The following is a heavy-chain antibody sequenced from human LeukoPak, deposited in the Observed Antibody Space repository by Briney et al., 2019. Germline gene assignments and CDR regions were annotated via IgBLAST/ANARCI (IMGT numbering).Heavy chain of an antibody. V-gene: IGHV4-39*07. J-gene: IGHJ6*02. Sequence: PSETLSLTCTVSGGSISSSSYYWGWIRQPPGKGLEWIGSIYYSGSTYYNPSLKSRVTISVDTSKNQFSLKLSSVTAADTAVYYCARDYYESTGNYYYGMDVWGQGTTVTVSS. CDR3: ARDYYESTGNYYYGMDV. CDR2: IYYSGST. CDR1: GGSISSSSYY. D-gene: IGHD3-22*01.